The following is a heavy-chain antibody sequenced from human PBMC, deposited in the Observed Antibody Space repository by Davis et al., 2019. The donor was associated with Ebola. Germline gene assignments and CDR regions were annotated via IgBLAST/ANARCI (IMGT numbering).Heavy chain of an antibody. J-gene: IGHJ4*02. CDR1: GYTFTGYY. CDR2: INPNSGGT. D-gene: IGHD1-26*01. V-gene: IGHV1-2*06. Sequence: ASVKVSCKASGYTFTGYYMHWVRQAPGQGLEWMGRINPNSGGTNYAQKFQGRVTITRDKSTSTAYMELSSLRSEDTAVYYCARDPGNSEGYFDYWGQGTLVTVSS. CDR3: ARDPGNSEGYFDY.